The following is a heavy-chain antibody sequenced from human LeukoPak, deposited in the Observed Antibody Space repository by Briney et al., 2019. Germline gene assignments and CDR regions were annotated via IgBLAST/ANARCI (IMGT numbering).Heavy chain of an antibody. CDR2: IRSGGTR. Sequence: GGSLRLSCAASGFSVSSNDMSWVRQAPGKGLEWVSLIRSGGTRYTDSVRGRFTISRDNSKNTLYLQMNSLRAEDTAMYYCASWYHIDYWGQGTLVTVSS. J-gene: IGHJ4*02. D-gene: IGHD2-2*01. CDR3: ASWYHIDY. CDR1: GFSVSSND. V-gene: IGHV3-53*01.